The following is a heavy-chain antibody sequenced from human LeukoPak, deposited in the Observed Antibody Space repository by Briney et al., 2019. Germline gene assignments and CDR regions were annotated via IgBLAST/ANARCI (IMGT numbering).Heavy chain of an antibody. Sequence: GGSLRLSCAVSGFTFSSYAMTWVRQAPGKGLEWVSGIGDSGSGTYYADSVKGRFTISRDNSKNTLYLQMNSLRVDDTAIYYCANGQSSGFPMLLHYWGQGTLVTVSS. CDR1: GFTFSSYA. CDR2: IGDSGSGT. J-gene: IGHJ4*02. D-gene: IGHD2-15*01. V-gene: IGHV3-23*01. CDR3: ANGQSSGFPMLLHY.